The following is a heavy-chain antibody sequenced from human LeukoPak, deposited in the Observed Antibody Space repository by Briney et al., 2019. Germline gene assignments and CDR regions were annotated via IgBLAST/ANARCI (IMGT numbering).Heavy chain of an antibody. CDR1: GYSISSGYY. V-gene: IGHV4-38-2*02. CDR2: IYHSGST. J-gene: IGHJ3*02. CDR3: AREGAYYDILTGLQGAFDI. Sequence: SETLSLTCTVSGYSISSGYYWGWIRQPPGKGLEWIGSIYHSGSTYYNPSLKSRVTISVDTSKNQFSLKLSSVTAADTAVYYCAREGAYYDILTGLQGAFDIWGQGTMVTVSS. D-gene: IGHD3-9*01.